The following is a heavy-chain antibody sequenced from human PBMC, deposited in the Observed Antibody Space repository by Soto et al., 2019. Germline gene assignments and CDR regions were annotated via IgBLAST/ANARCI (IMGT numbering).Heavy chain of an antibody. J-gene: IGHJ3*02. D-gene: IGHD1-7*01. CDR2: FDPEDGET. CDR3: ATTTERITGTTDAFDI. Sequence: ASVKVSCKVSGYTLTELSMHWVRQAPGKGLEWMGGFDPEDGETIYAQKFQGRVTMTEDTSTDTAYMELSSLRSEDTAVYYCATTTERITGTTDAFDIRGQGTMVTVSS. CDR1: GYTLTELS. V-gene: IGHV1-24*01.